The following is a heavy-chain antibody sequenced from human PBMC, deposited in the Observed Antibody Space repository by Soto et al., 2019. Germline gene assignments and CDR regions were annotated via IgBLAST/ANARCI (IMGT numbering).Heavy chain of an antibody. J-gene: IGHJ4*02. D-gene: IGHD2-15*01. CDR1: GGSINFRSYH. V-gene: IGHV4-39*07. CDR3: ARGGYCSGGSCLFFDY. Sequence: SETLSLTCTVSGGSINFRSYHWDWIRQSPGGGLDWIGSITYSGNTYYNPSLQSRVTMSADMSKNQISLKLTSVSAADTAVYYCARGGYCSGGSCLFFDYWGQGTLVT. CDR2: ITYSGNT.